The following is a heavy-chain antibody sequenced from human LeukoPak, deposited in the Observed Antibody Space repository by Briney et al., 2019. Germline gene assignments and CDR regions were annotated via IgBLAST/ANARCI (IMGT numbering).Heavy chain of an antibody. CDR2: IYHSGST. V-gene: IGHV4-38-2*02. CDR1: GYSISSGYY. CDR3: ARVTMVRGVIIGAFDY. D-gene: IGHD3-10*01. Sequence: SETLSLTCTVSGYSISSGYYWGWIRQPPGKGLEWIGSIYHSGSTDYNPSLKGRVTISVDTSKNQFSLKLSSVTAADTAVYYCARVTMVRGVIIGAFDYWGQGTLVTVSS. J-gene: IGHJ4*02.